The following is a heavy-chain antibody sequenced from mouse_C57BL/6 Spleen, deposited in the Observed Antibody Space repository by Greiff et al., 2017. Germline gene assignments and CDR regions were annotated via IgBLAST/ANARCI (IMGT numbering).Heavy chain of an antibody. CDR1: GYTFTSYW. V-gene: IGHV1-72*01. Sequence: QVQLQQPGAELVKPGASVKLSCKASGYTFTSYWMHWVKQRPGRGLEWIGRIDPNSGGTKYNEKVKSKATLTVDKSSSTAYMQLSSLTSVDSAVYYCARNYYGSSYYWYFDVWGTGTTGTVSS. J-gene: IGHJ1*03. CDR3: ARNYYGSSYYWYFDV. CDR2: IDPNSGGT. D-gene: IGHD1-1*01.